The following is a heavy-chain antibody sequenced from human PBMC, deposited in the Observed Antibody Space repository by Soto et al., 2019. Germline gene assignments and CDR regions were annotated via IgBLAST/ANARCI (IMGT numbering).Heavy chain of an antibody. V-gene: IGHV4-59*01. Sequence: SETLSLTCTVSGGSISGYYWSWIRQPPGKGLEWIGYIYYSGSTNYNPSLKSRVTISVDTSKNQFSLKLSSVTAADTAVYYCARYGYSGYDWWGTFDYWGQGTLVTVSS. CDR2: IYYSGST. D-gene: IGHD5-12*01. CDR3: ARYGYSGYDWWGTFDY. CDR1: GGSISGYY. J-gene: IGHJ4*02.